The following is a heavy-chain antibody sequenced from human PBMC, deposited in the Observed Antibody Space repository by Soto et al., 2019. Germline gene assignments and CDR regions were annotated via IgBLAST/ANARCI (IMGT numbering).Heavy chain of an antibody. CDR2: IYPGDSDT. CDR1: GYSFTSYW. Sequence: GESLKISCKGSGYSFTSYWIGWVRQMPGKGLEWMGIIYPGDSDTRYSPSFQGQVTISADKSISTAYLQWSSLKASDTAMYYCARANLGYCSGGSCYPGDYYYYYGMDVWGQGTTVTVSS. CDR3: ARANLGYCSGGSCYPGDYYYYYGMDV. D-gene: IGHD2-15*01. V-gene: IGHV5-51*01. J-gene: IGHJ6*02.